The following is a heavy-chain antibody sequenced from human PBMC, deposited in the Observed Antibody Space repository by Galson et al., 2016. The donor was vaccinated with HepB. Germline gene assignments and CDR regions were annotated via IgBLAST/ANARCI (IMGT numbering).Heavy chain of an antibody. CDR1: GFTFSSYS. Sequence: SPRLSCAVSGFTFSSYSINWVRQAPGKGLEWISYISSSDGPIYYADSVKGRFTISRDNAKNSLYLQMNSLRADDTAVYYCARDMDGYKIDYWGQGTLVTVSS. J-gene: IGHJ4*02. CDR3: ARDMDGYKIDY. V-gene: IGHV3-48*01. D-gene: IGHD5-24*01. CDR2: ISSSDGPI.